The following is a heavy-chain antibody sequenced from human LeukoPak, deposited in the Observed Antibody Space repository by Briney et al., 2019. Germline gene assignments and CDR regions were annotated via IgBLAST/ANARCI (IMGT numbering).Heavy chain of an antibody. CDR2: INPNSGGT. J-gene: IGHJ4*02. V-gene: IGHV1-2*02. Sequence: ASVKVSCKASGYTFTGYYMHWVRQAPGQGLKWMGWINPNSGGTNYAQKFQGRVTMTRDTSISTAYMELSRLRSDDTAVYYCARDLGEYSSSSGDYWGQGTLVTVSS. D-gene: IGHD6-6*01. CDR1: GYTFTGYY. CDR3: ARDLGEYSSSSGDY.